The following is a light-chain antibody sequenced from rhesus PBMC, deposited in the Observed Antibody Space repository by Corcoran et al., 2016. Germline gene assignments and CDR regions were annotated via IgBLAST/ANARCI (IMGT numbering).Light chain of an antibody. J-gene: IGKJ4*01. CDR2: GSP. Sequence: EIVMTQSPATLSLSPGERAALSCRASQSVINYVAWYQQKPGQAHSLLIHGSPIRAPGIPDRFSGSGSGTVFTLSLSSLEPEDFVVYFCQQYSDWPLTFGGGTKVEVK. V-gene: IGKV3S9*01. CDR3: QQYSDWPLT. CDR1: QSVINY.